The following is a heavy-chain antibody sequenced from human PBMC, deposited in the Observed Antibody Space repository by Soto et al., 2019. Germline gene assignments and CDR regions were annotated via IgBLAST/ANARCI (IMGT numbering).Heavy chain of an antibody. D-gene: IGHD6-6*01. Sequence: SETLSLTCTVSGGSISSYYWSWIRQPPGKGLEWIGYIYYSGSTNYNPSLKSRVTISVDTSKNQFSLKLSPVTAADTAVYYCARLDSSSLVFDYWGQGTLVTVSS. CDR3: ARLDSSSLVFDY. CDR2: IYYSGST. V-gene: IGHV4-59*08. J-gene: IGHJ4*02. CDR1: GGSISSYY.